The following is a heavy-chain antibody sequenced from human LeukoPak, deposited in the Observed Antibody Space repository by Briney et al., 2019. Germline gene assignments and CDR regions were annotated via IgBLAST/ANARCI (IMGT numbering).Heavy chain of an antibody. Sequence: SETLSLTCTVSGGSISSGSYYWSCIRQPAGKGLEWIVRIYTSGSTNYNPALRSRATISVDTSKNQFSLKLSSVTAAVTAVYYCARAGHSSLSLYWGQGTLVTVSS. J-gene: IGHJ4*02. V-gene: IGHV4-61*02. CDR3: ARAGHSSLSLY. CDR2: IYTSGST. D-gene: IGHD6-6*01. CDR1: GGSISSGSYY.